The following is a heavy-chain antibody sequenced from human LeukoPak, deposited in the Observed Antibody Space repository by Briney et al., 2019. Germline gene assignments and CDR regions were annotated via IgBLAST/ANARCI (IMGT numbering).Heavy chain of an antibody. Sequence: GRSLRLSCAASGFTFDDYAMHWVRQAPGKGLEWVSGISWNSGSIGYEDSVKGRFTISRDNAKNSLYLQMNSLRAEDTALYYCAKGHALDYWGQGTLVTVSS. CDR3: AKGHALDY. CDR1: GFTFDDYA. J-gene: IGHJ4*02. CDR2: ISWNSGSI. V-gene: IGHV3-9*01.